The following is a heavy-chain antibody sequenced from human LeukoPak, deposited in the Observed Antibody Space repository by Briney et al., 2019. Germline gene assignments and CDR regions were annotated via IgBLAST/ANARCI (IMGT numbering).Heavy chain of an antibody. V-gene: IGHV3-23*01. J-gene: IGHJ4*02. CDR2: ISGSGGST. CDR1: GFTFSSYA. D-gene: IGHD3-10*01. Sequence: GGSLRLSCAASGFTFSSYAMSWVRQAPGKGLEWVSAISGSGGSTYYADSVKGRFTISRDNSKNTLYLQMNSLRAEDTAVYYCASNPVMVRRVIMHWGQGTLVTVSS. CDR3: ASNPVMVRRVIMH.